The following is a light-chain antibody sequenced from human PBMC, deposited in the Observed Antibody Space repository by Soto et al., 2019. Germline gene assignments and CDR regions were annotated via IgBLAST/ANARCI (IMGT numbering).Light chain of an antibody. CDR3: QQYDNWPPKWT. CDR1: QSVSSS. J-gene: IGKJ1*01. V-gene: IGKV3-15*01. Sequence: EILMTQSPATLSVSPGERVTLSCRASQSVSSSLAWYQQRPGQAPRLLIYGASTRATGIPARFSGSGSGTEFTLTISSLQSEDLAAYYCQQYDNWPPKWTFGQGTKV. CDR2: GAS.